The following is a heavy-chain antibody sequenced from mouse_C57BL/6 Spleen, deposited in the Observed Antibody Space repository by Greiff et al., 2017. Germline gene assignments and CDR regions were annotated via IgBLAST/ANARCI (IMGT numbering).Heavy chain of an antibody. CDR2: ISSGGSYT. Sequence: EVQLVESGGDLVKPGGSLKLSCAASGFTFSSYGMSWVRQTPDKRLAWVATISSGGSYTYYPDSVKGRFTISRDNAKNTLYLQMSSLKSEDTAMYYCARQFITTVEGYFDVWGTGTTVTVSS. J-gene: IGHJ1*03. CDR3: ARQFITTVEGYFDV. D-gene: IGHD1-1*01. CDR1: GFTFSSYG. V-gene: IGHV5-6*01.